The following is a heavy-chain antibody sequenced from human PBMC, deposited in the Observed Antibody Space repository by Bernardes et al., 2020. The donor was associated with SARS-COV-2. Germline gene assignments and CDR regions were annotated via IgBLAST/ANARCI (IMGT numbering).Heavy chain of an antibody. V-gene: IGHV3-53*01. D-gene: IGHD2-15*01. CDR3: ARDLVVNGMDV. J-gene: IGHJ6*02. CDR1: GFTFSRNY. Sequence: GGNVTRSGAVSGFTFSRNYMRWVRNAPGKGLEWVSVIYSGGSTYYADSVKGRFTISRDNSKNTLYLQMNSLRAEDTAVYYCARDLVVNGMDVWGQGTTVTVSS. CDR2: IYSGGST.